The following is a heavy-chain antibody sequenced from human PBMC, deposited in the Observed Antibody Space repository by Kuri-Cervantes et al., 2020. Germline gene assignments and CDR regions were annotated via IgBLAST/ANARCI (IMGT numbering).Heavy chain of an antibody. J-gene: IGHJ4*02. V-gene: IGHV4-34*01. D-gene: IGHD3-22*01. CDR3: ATTADSSGYYLNFDY. CDR2: INHSGRT. Sequence: SETLSLTCAVYDGSFSDYYWSWIRQPPGKGLEWIGEINHSGRTNYNPSLKSRVTISVDTSKNQFSLKLSSVTAADTAVYYCATTADSSGYYLNFDYWGQGTQVTVSS. CDR1: DGSFSDYY.